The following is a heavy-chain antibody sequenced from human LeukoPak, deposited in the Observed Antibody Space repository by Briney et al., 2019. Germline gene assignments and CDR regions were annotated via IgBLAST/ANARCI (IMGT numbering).Heavy chain of an antibody. Sequence: GASVKVSCKASGGTFSSYAISWVRQAPGQGLEWMGRIIPIFGIPNYAQKFQGRVTITADKSTSTAYMELSSLRSEDTAVYYCAREGDTNGWSNENWFDPWGQGTLVTVSS. CDR2: IIPIFGIP. J-gene: IGHJ5*02. CDR1: GGTFSSYA. D-gene: IGHD6-19*01. CDR3: AREGDTNGWSNENWFDP. V-gene: IGHV1-69*04.